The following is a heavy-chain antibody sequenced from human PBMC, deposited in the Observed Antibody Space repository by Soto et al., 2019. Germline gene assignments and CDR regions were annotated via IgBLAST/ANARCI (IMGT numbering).Heavy chain of an antibody. D-gene: IGHD3-22*01. J-gene: IGHJ5*02. CDR3: AHSLIGYYYDSSGSNWFDP. V-gene: IGHV2-5*02. CDR2: IYWDDDK. CDR1: GFSLSTSGVG. Sequence: ESGPTLVNPTPTLTLTCTFSGFSLSTSGVGVGWIRQPPGKALEWLGLIYWDDDKRYSPSLKSRLTITKDTSKNQVVLTMTNMDPVDTATYYCAHSLIGYYYDSSGSNWFDPWGQGTLVTVSS.